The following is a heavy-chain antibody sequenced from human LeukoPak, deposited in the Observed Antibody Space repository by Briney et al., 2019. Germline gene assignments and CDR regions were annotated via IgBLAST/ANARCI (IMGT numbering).Heavy chain of an antibody. V-gene: IGHV3-33*06. CDR3: AKGPGPGPFDY. J-gene: IGHJ4*02. Sequence: PGGSLRLSCAASGFTFSSFGMHWVRQAPGKGLEWVAIIWSDGSNEVYIESVKGRFTISRDNSKNTLYLQMNSLRAEDTAVYYCAKGPGPGPFDYWGQGTLVTVSS. CDR1: GFTFSSFG. CDR2: IWSDGSNE.